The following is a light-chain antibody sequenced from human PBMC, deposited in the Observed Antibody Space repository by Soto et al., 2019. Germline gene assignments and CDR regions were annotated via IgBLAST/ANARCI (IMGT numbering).Light chain of an antibody. V-gene: IGKV1-5*01. J-gene: IGKJ4*01. CDR3: QQYNRYSLT. Sequence: DIQMTQSPSTLSASVGDRVTITCRASQSISSWLAWYKQKPGKAPKLLIYDASSLESGVPSRFSGSGFDTEFTLTINNLQPDDFATYHCQQYNRYSLTFGGGTKVDIK. CDR2: DAS. CDR1: QSISSW.